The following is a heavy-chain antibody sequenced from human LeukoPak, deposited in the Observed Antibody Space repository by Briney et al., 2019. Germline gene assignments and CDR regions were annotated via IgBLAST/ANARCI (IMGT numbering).Heavy chain of an antibody. D-gene: IGHD3-10*01. CDR3: TTDLYYYGSGSYRGDY. Sequence: LGGPVRLLCGASGLPFRNALLLGVRQPPGKGVDGVGRMNSKTDGGTTDYAAPVKGRFTISRDDSKNTLYLQMNSLKTEDTAVYYCTTDLYYYGSGSYRGDYWGQGTLVTVSS. J-gene: IGHJ4*02. CDR2: MNSKTDGGTT. V-gene: IGHV3-15*01. CDR1: GLPFRNAL.